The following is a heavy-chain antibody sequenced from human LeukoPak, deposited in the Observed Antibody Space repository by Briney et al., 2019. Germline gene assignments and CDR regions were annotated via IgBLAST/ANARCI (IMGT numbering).Heavy chain of an antibody. Sequence: GGSLRLSCAASGFTFSSYAMHWVRQAPGKGLEWVAVISYDGSNKYYADSVKGRFTISRDNSKNTLYLQMNSLRAEDTAVYYCARDRNDILTGYSYYLDYWGQGTLVTVSS. CDR1: GFTFSSYA. CDR3: ARDRNDILTGYSYYLDY. V-gene: IGHV3-30-3*01. J-gene: IGHJ4*02. D-gene: IGHD3-9*01. CDR2: ISYDGSNK.